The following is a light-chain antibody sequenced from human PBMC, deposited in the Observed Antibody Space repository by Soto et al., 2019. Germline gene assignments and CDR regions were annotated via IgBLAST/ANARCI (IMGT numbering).Light chain of an antibody. CDR3: SSYTSSSTYV. V-gene: IGLV2-14*01. J-gene: IGLJ1*01. Sequence: QSVLTQPASVSGSPGQSITISCTGTSSDVGTYNYVSWYQLHPGKAPKLMVYKVSNRPSGVSNRFSGSKSGNTASLTISGLQAEDEADYHCSSYTSSSTYVFGTGTKVTVL. CDR2: KVS. CDR1: SSDVGTYNY.